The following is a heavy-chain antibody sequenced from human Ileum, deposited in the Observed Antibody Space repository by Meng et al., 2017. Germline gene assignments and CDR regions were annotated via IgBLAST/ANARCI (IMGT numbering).Heavy chain of an antibody. CDR1: GFTFSNYW. V-gene: IGHV3-7*01. Sequence: GGSLRLSCAASGFTFSNYWMTWVRLAPGKGLEWVANIQQDGNGKYYVDSVKGRFIISRDNAKNSLYRQMNSLRAEDTAVYYCARDPHFPYRDGYYFWGQGTLVTVSS. D-gene: IGHD5-24*01. CDR3: ARDPHFPYRDGYYF. CDR2: IQQDGNGK. J-gene: IGHJ4*02.